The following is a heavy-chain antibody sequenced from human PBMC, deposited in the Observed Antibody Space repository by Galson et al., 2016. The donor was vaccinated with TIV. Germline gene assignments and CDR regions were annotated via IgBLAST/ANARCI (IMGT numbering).Heavy chain of an antibody. CDR1: GGYISSRNW. J-gene: IGHJ6*02. V-gene: IGHV4-4*02. CDR2: VSDSGST. Sequence: LSLTCAVSGGYISSRNWWTWVRQPPGKGLEWIGEVSDSGSTNYNPSLKSRVTMSVDKSKNQFSLKLSSVTAADTAIYYCARDRDVAISGVIYYTGMDVWGQGTTVPVSS. D-gene: IGHD3-3*01. CDR3: ARDRDVAISGVIYYTGMDV.